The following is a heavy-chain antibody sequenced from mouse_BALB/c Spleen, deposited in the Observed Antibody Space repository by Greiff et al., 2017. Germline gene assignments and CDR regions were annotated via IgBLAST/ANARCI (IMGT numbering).Heavy chain of an antibody. D-gene: IGHD1-1*01. CDR1: GFAFSSYD. CDR3: ARLITPYYFDY. V-gene: IGHV5-12-1*01. CDR2: ISSGGGST. J-gene: IGHJ2*01. Sequence: EVQLVESGGGLVKPGGSLKLSCAASGFAFSSYDMSWVRQTPEKRLEWVAYISSGGGSTYYPDTVKGRFTISRDNAKNTLYLQMSSLKSEDTAMYYCARLITPYYFDYWGQGTTLTVSS.